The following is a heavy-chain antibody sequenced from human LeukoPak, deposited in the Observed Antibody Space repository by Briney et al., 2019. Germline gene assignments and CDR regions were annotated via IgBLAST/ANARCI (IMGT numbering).Heavy chain of an antibody. CDR1: GFPFSGYW. Sequence: PGGSLRLSCAASGFPFSGYWMHWVRQAPGKGLVWVSRISGDGSDTSYADSVKGRFTISRDNAKNMLYLQMNSLRVEDAAVYYCARDPRNKGFDPWGQGTLVSVSA. CDR2: ISGDGSDT. V-gene: IGHV3-74*03. CDR3: ARDPRNKGFDP. D-gene: IGHD1/OR15-1a*01. J-gene: IGHJ5*02.